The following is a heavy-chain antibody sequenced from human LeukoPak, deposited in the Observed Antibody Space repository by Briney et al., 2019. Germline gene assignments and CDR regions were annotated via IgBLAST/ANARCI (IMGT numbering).Heavy chain of an antibody. CDR2: INPNSGGT. Sequence: ASVKVSCKASRYTFTGYYMHWVRQAPGQGLEWMGWINPNSGGTNYAQKFQGRVTMTRDTSISTAYMELSRLRSDDTAVYYCARVATMVRGVPGRYNWFDPWGQGTLVTVSS. CDR3: ARVATMVRGVPGRYNWFDP. CDR1: RYTFTGYY. D-gene: IGHD3-10*01. J-gene: IGHJ5*02. V-gene: IGHV1-2*02.